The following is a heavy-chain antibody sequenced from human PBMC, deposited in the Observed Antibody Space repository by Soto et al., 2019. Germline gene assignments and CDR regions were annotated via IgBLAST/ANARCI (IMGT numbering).Heavy chain of an antibody. CDR3: ARRDNWNDTPFDF. CDR1: GYYFTNYW. D-gene: IGHD1-1*01. Sequence: PGESLKISCEASGYYFTNYWIGWVRQMPGKGLEYMGIIHPGGSETKYSPAFQGHVTISVDLSIRTAYLQWSSLKASDSAIYYCARRDNWNDTPFDFWGLGTLVTVSS. J-gene: IGHJ4*02. CDR2: IHPGGSET. V-gene: IGHV5-51*01.